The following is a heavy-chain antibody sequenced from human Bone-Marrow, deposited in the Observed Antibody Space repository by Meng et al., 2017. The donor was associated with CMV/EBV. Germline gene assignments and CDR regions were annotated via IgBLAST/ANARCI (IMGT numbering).Heavy chain of an antibody. J-gene: IGHJ6*02. D-gene: IGHD2-15*01. CDR2: INHSGST. Sequence: SETLSLTCAVYGGSFSGYYWSWIRQPPGKGLEWIGEINHSGSTNYNPSLKSRVTISVDTSKNQFSLKRSSVTAADTAAYYCARPRRYCSGGSCSSYYGMDVWGQGTTVTVSS. V-gene: IGHV4-34*01. CDR1: GGSFSGYY. CDR3: ARPRRYCSGGSCSSYYGMDV.